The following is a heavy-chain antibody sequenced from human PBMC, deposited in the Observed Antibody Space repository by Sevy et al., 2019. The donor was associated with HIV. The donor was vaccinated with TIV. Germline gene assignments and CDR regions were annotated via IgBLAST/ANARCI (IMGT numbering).Heavy chain of an antibody. D-gene: IGHD6-25*01. CDR3: ARVRVAAADYYIDY. CDR2: ISTGGRTI. V-gene: IGHV3-11*01. CDR1: GFTFSDYY. J-gene: IGHJ4*02. Sequence: GGSLRLSCAASGFTFSDYYMSWIRQAPGKGLEWVSYISTGGRTIYYADSVKGRFTISRDNAKNSLYLHMNSLRAEDSAVYYCARVRVAAADYYIDYWGQGTLVTVSS.